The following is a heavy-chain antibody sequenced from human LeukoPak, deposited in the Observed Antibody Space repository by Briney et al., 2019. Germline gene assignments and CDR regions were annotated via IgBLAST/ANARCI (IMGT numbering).Heavy chain of an antibody. J-gene: IGHJ5*02. CDR3: AKDMYSSSWYWFDP. Sequence: GRSLRLSCAASGFTFDDYAMHWVRQAPGKGLEWVSGISWNSGSIGYADSVKGRFTISRDNAKNSLYLQMNSLRAEDTALYYCAKDMYSSSWYWFDPWGRGTLVTVSS. CDR2: ISWNSGSI. D-gene: IGHD6-13*01. V-gene: IGHV3-9*01. CDR1: GFTFDDYA.